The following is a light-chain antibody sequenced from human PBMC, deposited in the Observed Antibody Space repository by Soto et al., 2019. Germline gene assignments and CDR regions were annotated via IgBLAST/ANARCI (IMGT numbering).Light chain of an antibody. J-gene: IGKJ1*01. Sequence: EIVLAQSPGTLSLSPGGRATLSCRASQSISDTLAWYQQKPGQAPRLLIHGASTRATGFPARFSGSGSGTDFTLTISSLQSEDFAVYYCQQYNNWPRTFGQGTKVDIK. V-gene: IGKV3-15*01. CDR1: QSISDT. CDR2: GAS. CDR3: QQYNNWPRT.